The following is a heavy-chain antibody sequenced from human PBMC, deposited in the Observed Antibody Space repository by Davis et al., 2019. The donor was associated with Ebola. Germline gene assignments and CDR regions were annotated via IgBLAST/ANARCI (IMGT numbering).Heavy chain of an antibody. CDR2: INHSGST. Sequence: PGGSLRLSCAVYGGSFSGYYWSWIRQPPGKGLEWIGEINHSGSTNYNPSLKSRVTISVDTSKNQFSLKLSSVTAADTAVYYCARRITIFGTGYYYYYMDVWGKGTTVTVSS. D-gene: IGHD3-3*01. V-gene: IGHV4-34*01. J-gene: IGHJ6*03. CDR1: GGSFSGYY. CDR3: ARRITIFGTGYYYYYMDV.